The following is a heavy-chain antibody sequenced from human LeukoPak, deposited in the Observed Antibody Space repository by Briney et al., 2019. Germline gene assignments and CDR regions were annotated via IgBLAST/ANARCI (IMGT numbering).Heavy chain of an antibody. J-gene: IGHJ4*02. CDR3: AREYSSGWSRGFDY. D-gene: IGHD6-19*01. Sequence: SETLSLTCTVSGGSISSYYWSWIRQPAGKGLGWIGRIYTSGSTNYNPSLKSRVTMSVDTSKNQFSLKLSSVTAADTAVYYCAREYSSGWSRGFDYWGQGTLVTVSS. CDR2: IYTSGST. CDR1: GGSISSYY. V-gene: IGHV4-4*07.